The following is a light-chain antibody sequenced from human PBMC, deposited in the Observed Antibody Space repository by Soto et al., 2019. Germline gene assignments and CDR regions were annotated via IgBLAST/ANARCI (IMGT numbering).Light chain of an antibody. V-gene: IGLV4-69*01. CDR2: LNSDGSH. CDR3: QTWGTAIHDVV. J-gene: IGLJ2*01. CDR1: SGHSTYA. Sequence: QSVLTQSPSASASLGASVQLTCTLSSGHSTYAIAWHQQQPEKGPRYLMKLNSDGSHNKGDGIPDRFSGSSSGAERHLTISSLQSEDEADYYCQTWGTAIHDVVFGGGTKVTVL.